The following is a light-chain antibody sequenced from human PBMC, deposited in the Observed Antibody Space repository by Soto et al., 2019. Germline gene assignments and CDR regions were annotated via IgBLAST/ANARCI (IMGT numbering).Light chain of an antibody. CDR3: QQRSNWPIT. Sequence: EIVLTQSPATLSLSPGERATLSCRASQSVSSYLAWYQQKPGQAPRLLIYDASNRATGIPARFSGSGSGTDFTLTLSRLAPEDFAVYYCQQRSNWPITFGQGTRLEIK. V-gene: IGKV3-11*01. J-gene: IGKJ5*01. CDR1: QSVSSY. CDR2: DAS.